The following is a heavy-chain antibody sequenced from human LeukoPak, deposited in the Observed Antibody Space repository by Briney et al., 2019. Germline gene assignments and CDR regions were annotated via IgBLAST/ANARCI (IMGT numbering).Heavy chain of an antibody. D-gene: IGHD3-10*01. V-gene: IGHV4-59*01. CDR2: IYYSGST. CDR1: GGSISSYY. J-gene: IGHJ5*02. CDR3: ARAGRGYYYGSGSYRFDP. Sequence: SETLSLTCTVSGGSISSYYWSWIRQPPGKGLEWIGYIYYSGSTNYNPSLKSRVTISVDTSKNQFSLKLSSVTAADTAVYYCARAGRGYYYGSGSYRFDPWGQGTLVTVSS.